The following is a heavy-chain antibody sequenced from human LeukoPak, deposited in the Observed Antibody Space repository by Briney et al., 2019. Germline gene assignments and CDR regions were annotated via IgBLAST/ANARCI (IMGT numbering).Heavy chain of an antibody. J-gene: IGHJ4*02. Sequence: GGSLRLSCAASGFTFSSFWMSWVRQAPGKGLEWVANIKQDGSEKYYVESVKGRFTISRDNAKNSLYLQMNSLRAEDTAVYYCARVDSSGYFYWPDYWGQGTLVTVSA. CDR1: GFTFSSFW. CDR3: ARVDSSGYFYWPDY. CDR2: IKQDGSEK. V-gene: IGHV3-7*02. D-gene: IGHD3-22*01.